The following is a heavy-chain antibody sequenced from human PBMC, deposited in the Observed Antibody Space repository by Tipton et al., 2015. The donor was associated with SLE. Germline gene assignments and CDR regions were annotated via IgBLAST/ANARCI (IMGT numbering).Heavy chain of an antibody. Sequence: TLSLTCAVYGGSISSYYWSWIRQPPGKGLEWIGYIYYSGSTNYNPSLKSRVTISVDTSKNQFSLKLSSVTAADTAVYYCARYLSHYYYYMDDWGKGTTVTVSS. CDR1: GGSISSYY. V-gene: IGHV4-59*01. J-gene: IGHJ6*03. CDR2: IYYSGST. CDR3: ARYLSHYYYYMDD.